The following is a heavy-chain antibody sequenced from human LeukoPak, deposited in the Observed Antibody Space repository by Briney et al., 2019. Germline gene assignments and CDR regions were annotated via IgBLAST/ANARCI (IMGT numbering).Heavy chain of an antibody. CDR1: GGSFSGYY. J-gene: IGHJ3*02. V-gene: IGHV4-34*01. CDR2: INHSGST. Sequence: KSSETLSLTCAVYGGSFSGYYWSWIRQPPGKGLEWIGEINHSGSTNYNPSLKSRVTISVDTSKNQFSLKLSSVTAADTAVYYCARAGDTAMVPEAFDIWGQGTMVTVSS. D-gene: IGHD5-18*01. CDR3: ARAGDTAMVPEAFDI.